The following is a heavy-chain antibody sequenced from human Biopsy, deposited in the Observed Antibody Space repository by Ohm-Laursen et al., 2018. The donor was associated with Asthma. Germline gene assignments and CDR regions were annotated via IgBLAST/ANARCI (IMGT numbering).Heavy chain of an antibody. J-gene: IGHJ3*01. CDR1: TGSISSNFYY. CDR3: ARQKLAAAEGPFDL. CDR2: IHKNGIG. V-gene: IGHV4-39*01. Sequence: TLSLTCTVSTGSISSNFYYWGWIRQPPGKGLEWVGSIHKNGIGYYKSSLKSRLTISVDTSKNQFSLKVPSVTAADTAVYYCARQKLAAAEGPFDLWGQGTMVTVSS. D-gene: IGHD6-13*01.